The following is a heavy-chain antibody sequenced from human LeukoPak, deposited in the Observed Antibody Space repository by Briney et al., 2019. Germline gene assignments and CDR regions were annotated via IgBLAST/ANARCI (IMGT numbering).Heavy chain of an antibody. J-gene: IGHJ4*02. D-gene: IGHD4-17*01. CDR2: ISSSGSTI. Sequence: PGGSLRLSCAASGFTFSDYYMSWIRQAPGKGLEWVSYISSSGSTIYYADSVKGRFTISRDNAKNSLYLQMNSLRAEDTAVYYCARAPNEYYGDSPFDYWGQGTPVTVSS. CDR3: ARAPNEYYGDSPFDY. CDR1: GFTFSDYY. V-gene: IGHV3-11*04.